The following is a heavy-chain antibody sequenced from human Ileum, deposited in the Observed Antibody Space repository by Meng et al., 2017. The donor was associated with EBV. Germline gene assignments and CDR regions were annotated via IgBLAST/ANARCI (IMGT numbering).Heavy chain of an antibody. Sequence: QVQLKQRGAGLLMRSATLSLTFDVSGGSFYAYYWCWIRQPPGGGLVWIGEIFHSGHTNYYPSLESRVSMSVATSKKQFSLLLSSVTAADAGLYFCARGREYTGQLDLWGLGTLVTVSS. D-gene: IGHD5-18*01. J-gene: IGHJ5*02. CDR3: ARGREYTGQLDL. CDR1: GGSFYAYY. V-gene: IGHV4-34*02. CDR2: IFHSGHT.